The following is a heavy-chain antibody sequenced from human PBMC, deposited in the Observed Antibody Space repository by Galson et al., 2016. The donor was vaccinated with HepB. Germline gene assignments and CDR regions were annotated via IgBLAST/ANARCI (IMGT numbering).Heavy chain of an antibody. J-gene: IGHJ6*02. CDR3: AGEPGIHNGMDV. V-gene: IGHV3-66*01. CDR2: IYSDGTT. Sequence: SLRLSCAVSGFTVSGSYMSWVRQAPGKGLEWVSVIYSDGTTKYADSVQGRFIISRDNSKNTLYLQMNSLRVEDTAAYYCAGEPGIHNGMDVWGQGTTVTVSS. CDR1: GFTVSGSY. D-gene: IGHD1-14*01.